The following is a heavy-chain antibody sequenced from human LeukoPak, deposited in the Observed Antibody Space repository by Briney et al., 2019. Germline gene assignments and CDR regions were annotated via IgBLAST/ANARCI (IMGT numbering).Heavy chain of an antibody. CDR3: AKGIYGSGWSYFDY. V-gene: IGHV3-23*01. CDR1: GFTFSNSA. CDR2: LNGSGFTT. D-gene: IGHD6-19*01. J-gene: IGHJ4*01. Sequence: GASLRLSCAASGFTFSNSAMRWVRQAPGKGREWVSTLNGSGFTTYYADSVKARFTSSRDNSKNQLYLQMDSLRAEDTAVYYCAKGIYGSGWSYFDYWGHGTLVTVSS.